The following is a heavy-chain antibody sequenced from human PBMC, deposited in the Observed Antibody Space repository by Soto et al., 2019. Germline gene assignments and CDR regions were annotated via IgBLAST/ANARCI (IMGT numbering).Heavy chain of an antibody. V-gene: IGHV3-23*01. CDR3: AKIVGGGSHHDAFDI. D-gene: IGHD2-15*01. CDR1: GFTFRSYA. Sequence: EVQLLESGGGLVEPGGSLRLSCAASGFTFRSYAMTWVRQAPGKGLEWVSYTGGGGVSTYYADSVKGRFTSSRDDSKNTRYLQMNSRRAEDTARYYCAKIVGGGSHHDAFDIWGQGTMVTVSS. J-gene: IGHJ3*02. CDR2: TGGGGVST.